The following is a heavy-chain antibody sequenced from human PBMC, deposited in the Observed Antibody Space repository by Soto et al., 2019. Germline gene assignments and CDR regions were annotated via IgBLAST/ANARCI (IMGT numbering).Heavy chain of an antibody. Sequence: SETLSLTCPVSGDCISRWYWNYIRQPPGKRLEWIGYIYYTGSTNYNPSLRSRVTISIDTSKNQLSLQLSSVTAADTAVYFCARDPRLDCWFQGTLVTVSS. J-gene: IGHJ4*02. CDR2: IYYTGST. CDR1: GDCISRWY. CDR3: ARDPRLDC. V-gene: IGHV4-59*12.